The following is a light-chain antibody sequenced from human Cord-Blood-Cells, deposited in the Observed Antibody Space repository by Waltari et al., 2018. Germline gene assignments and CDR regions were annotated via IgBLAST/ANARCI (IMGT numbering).Light chain of an antibody. CDR3: QAWDSSTAV. CDR1: KLGDKY. J-gene: IGLJ3*02. Sequence: SYELTQPPSVSVSPGQTASITCPGAKLGDKYPYWYQQKPGQFPVLVIYQDSKRPSGIPERFSGSNSGNTATLTISGTQAMDEADYYCQAWDSSTAVFGGGTKLTVL. V-gene: IGLV3-1*01. CDR2: QDS.